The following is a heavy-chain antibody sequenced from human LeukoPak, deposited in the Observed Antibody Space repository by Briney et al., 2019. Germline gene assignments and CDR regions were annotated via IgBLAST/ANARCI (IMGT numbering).Heavy chain of an antibody. CDR1: GGSISNYY. CDR2: ISASGNT. CDR3: ARQGVATAIDY. Sequence: PSETLSLTCTVSGGSISNYYWSWIRQPAGKGLEWIGRISASGNTNYNPSLKSRVTMSVDTSMNLFALKLSSVTAADTAVYYCARQGVATAIDYWGQGTLVTVSS. D-gene: IGHD2-21*02. J-gene: IGHJ4*02. V-gene: IGHV4-4*07.